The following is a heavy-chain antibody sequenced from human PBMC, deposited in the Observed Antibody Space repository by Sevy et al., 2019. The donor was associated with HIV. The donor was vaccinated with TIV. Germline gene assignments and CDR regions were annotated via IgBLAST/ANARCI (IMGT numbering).Heavy chain of an antibody. V-gene: IGHV4-34*01. CDR1: GGSFSGYY. Sequence: SETLSLTCAVYGGSFSGYYWSWIRQPPGKGLEWIGEINHSGSTNYNPSLKSRVTISVDTSKNQFSLKLSSVTAADTAVYYCAREGPTVVTLVDYWGQGTLVTVSS. D-gene: IGHD4-17*01. CDR3: AREGPTVVTLVDY. J-gene: IGHJ4*02. CDR2: INHSGST.